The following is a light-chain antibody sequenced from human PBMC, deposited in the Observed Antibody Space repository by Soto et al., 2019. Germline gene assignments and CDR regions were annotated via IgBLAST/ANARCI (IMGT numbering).Light chain of an antibody. CDR1: QSVSSH. CDR3: QQYHNWPPIT. V-gene: IGKV3-15*01. CDR2: GAS. J-gene: IGKJ5*01. Sequence: EIVMTQSPDTLFVSLGEGATLSCRASQSVSSHLAWYQHKPGQAPRLLIYGASTRASGIPVRFSGSGSETDFTLTISSLQSEDSAVYYCQQYHNWPPITFGQGTRLEIK.